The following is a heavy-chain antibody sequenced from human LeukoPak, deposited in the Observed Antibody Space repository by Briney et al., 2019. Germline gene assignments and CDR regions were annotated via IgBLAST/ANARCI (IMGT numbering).Heavy chain of an antibody. J-gene: IGHJ1*01. CDR2: IRYDGSNK. Sequence: GGSLRLSCAASGFTFSSYGMHWVRQAPGKGLEWVAFIRYDGSNKYYADSVKGRFTISRDNAKNSLYLQMNSLRAEDTAVYYCATYSSLNRREFQYWGQGTLLTVSS. CDR1: GFTFSSYG. CDR3: ATYSSLNRREFQY. D-gene: IGHD3-22*01. V-gene: IGHV3-30*02.